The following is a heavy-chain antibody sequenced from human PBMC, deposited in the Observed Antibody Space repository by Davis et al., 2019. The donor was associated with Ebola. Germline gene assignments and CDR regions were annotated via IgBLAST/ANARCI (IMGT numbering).Heavy chain of an antibody. Sequence: GESLKISCAASGFTFSSYAMSWVRQAPGKGLEWVSAISGSGGSTYYADSVKGRFTISRDNSKNTLYLQMNSLRAEDTAVYYCAKELMVTSFDYRGQGTLVTVSS. V-gene: IGHV3-23*01. CDR3: AKELMVTSFDY. CDR1: GFTFSSYA. J-gene: IGHJ4*02. CDR2: ISGSGGST. D-gene: IGHD5-18*01.